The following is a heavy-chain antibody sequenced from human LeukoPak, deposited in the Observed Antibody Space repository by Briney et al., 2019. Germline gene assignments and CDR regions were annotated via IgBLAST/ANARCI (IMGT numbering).Heavy chain of an antibody. D-gene: IGHD2-15*01. Sequence: GGSLRLSGAASRFTFNTYAVNWVCQAPGKGLEWVSAIRGNGDITYYADSVRGRFTISRDNSKNTLYLQMSSLRAEDTAVYYCARVKRDCSGGSCYSYDYWGQGTLVTVSS. J-gene: IGHJ4*02. CDR1: RFTFNTYA. V-gene: IGHV3-23*01. CDR2: IRGNGDIT. CDR3: ARVKRDCSGGSCYSYDY.